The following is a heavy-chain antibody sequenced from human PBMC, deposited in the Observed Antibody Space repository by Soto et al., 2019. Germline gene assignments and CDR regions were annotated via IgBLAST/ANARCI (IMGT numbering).Heavy chain of an antibody. V-gene: IGHV5-10-1*01. CDR3: AMTIEYSSSQYYYGMDV. CDR1: GYSFTIYW. CDR2: IDPSDSYT. J-gene: IGHJ6*02. D-gene: IGHD6-6*01. Sequence: GESLKISCKGSGYSFTIYWISWVRQMPGKGLEWMGRIDPSDSYTNYSPSFQGHVTISADKSISTAYLQWSSLKASDTAMYYCAMTIEYSSSQYYYGMDVWGQGTTVTVSS.